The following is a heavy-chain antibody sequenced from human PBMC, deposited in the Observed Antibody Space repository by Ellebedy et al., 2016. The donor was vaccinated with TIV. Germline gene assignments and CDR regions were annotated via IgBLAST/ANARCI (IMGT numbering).Heavy chain of an antibody. V-gene: IGHV4-39*07. CDR1: GGSISSSSYY. D-gene: IGHD3-10*01. J-gene: IGHJ5*02. CDR3: ATAGDTYYYGSGSFNWFDP. CDR2: IYYSGST. Sequence: SETLSLXCTVSGGSISSSSYYWGWIRHPPGKGLEWIGSIYYSGSTYYNPSLKSRVTISVDTSKNQFSLKLSSVTAADTAVYYCATAGDTYYYGSGSFNWFDPWGQGTLVTVSS.